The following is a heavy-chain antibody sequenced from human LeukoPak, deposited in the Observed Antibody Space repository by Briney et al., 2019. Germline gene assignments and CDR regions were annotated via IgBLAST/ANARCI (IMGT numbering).Heavy chain of an antibody. V-gene: IGHV3-21*01. CDR2: ISSSSSYI. CDR3: ARGVVRYFDY. CDR1: GFTFSTYA. D-gene: IGHD3-9*01. Sequence: PGGSLRLSCAASGFTFSTYAIHWVSQAPGKGLEWVSSISSSSSYIYYADSVKGRFTISRDNAKNSLYLQMNSLRAEDTAVYYCARGVVRYFDYWGQGALVTVSS. J-gene: IGHJ4*02.